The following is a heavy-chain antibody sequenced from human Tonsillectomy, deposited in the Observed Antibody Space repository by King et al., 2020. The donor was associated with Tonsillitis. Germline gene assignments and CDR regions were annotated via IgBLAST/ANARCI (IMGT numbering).Heavy chain of an antibody. CDR3: ARERVFGGDRKDV. Sequence: VQLVESGGGLVQPGGSLRLSCAASGFTFSSNSFNWVRQAPGKGLEWLAYISSTSTTIYYADSVKGRFTISRDNAKSSLHLQMNSLRAEDTAVYYCARERVFGGDRKDVWGQGTTVTVSS. V-gene: IGHV3-48*04. CDR2: ISSTSTTI. D-gene: IGHD2-21*02. J-gene: IGHJ6*02. CDR1: GFTFSSNS.